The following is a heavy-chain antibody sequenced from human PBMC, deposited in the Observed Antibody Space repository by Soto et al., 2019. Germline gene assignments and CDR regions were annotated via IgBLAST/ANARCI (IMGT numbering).Heavy chain of an antibody. V-gene: IGHV4-34*01. J-gene: IGHJ4*02. CDR1: GGSFSGYY. Sequence: SETLSLTCAVYGGSFSGYYWSWIRQPPGKGLEWIGEINHSGSTNYNPSLKSRVTISVDTSKNQFSLKLSSVTAADTAVYYCARGNGIAAAPQFDYWGQGTLVTVSS. D-gene: IGHD6-13*01. CDR2: INHSGST. CDR3: ARGNGIAAAPQFDY.